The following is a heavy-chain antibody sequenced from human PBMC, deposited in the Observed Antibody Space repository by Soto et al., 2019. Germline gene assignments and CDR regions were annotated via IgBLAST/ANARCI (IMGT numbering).Heavy chain of an antibody. V-gene: IGHV4-30-4*01. J-gene: IGHJ3*01. CDR2: TYHSGTT. D-gene: IGHD5-18*01. CDR1: GDSITSGDVY. CDR3: ARDHPTAIDAFGV. Sequence: QVQLQESGPGLVKPAQTLSLTCTVSGDSITSGDVYWSWIRQPPGKGLEGVGDTYHSGTTYYNPSLKSRRTTSVDTSNNQFSLRLSSVTASDAALYYCARDHPTAIDAFGVLGQGTMVTVSS.